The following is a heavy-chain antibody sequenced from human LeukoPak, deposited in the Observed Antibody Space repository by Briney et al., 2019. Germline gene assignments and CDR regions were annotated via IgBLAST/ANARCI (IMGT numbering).Heavy chain of an antibody. V-gene: IGHV1-69*04. D-gene: IGHD2-21*02. CDR3: ARDEGDFFGP. Sequence: ASVKVSCKASGGTFSSYAISWVRQAPGQGPEWMGRIIPILGIANYAQKFQGRVTITADKSTSTAYMELSSLRSEDTAVYYCARDEGDFFGPWGQGTLVTVSS. CDR1: GGTFSSYA. CDR2: IIPILGIA. J-gene: IGHJ5*02.